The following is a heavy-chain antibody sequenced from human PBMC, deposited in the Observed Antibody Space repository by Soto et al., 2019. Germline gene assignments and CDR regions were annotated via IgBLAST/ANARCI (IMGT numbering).Heavy chain of an antibody. Sequence: EVQLVESGGDLVQPGGSLRLSCAASGFTFSTVSMNWVRQAPGKGLEWISYISVSSSTIHYADSVKGRFTISRDNAKSSLYLQMDSLRDEDTAVYYCARDGATTGHWDYWGQGTLVTVSS. CDR1: GFTFSTVS. V-gene: IGHV3-48*02. D-gene: IGHD1-26*01. CDR3: ARDGATTGHWDY. J-gene: IGHJ4*02. CDR2: ISVSSSTI.